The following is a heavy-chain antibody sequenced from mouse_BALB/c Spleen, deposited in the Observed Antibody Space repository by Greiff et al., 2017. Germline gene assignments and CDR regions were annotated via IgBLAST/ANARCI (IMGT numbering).Heavy chain of an antibody. D-gene: IGHD3-2*01. V-gene: IGHV1-4*01. CDR3: ASSDSSGYVGFAY. Sequence: QVQLKESGAELARPGASVKMSCKASGYTFTSYTMHWVKQRPGQGLEWIGYINPSSGYTNYNQKFKDKATLTADKSSSTAYMQLSSLTSEDSAVYYCASSDSSGYVGFAYWGQGTLVTVSA. J-gene: IGHJ3*01. CDR1: GYTFTSYT. CDR2: INPSSGYT.